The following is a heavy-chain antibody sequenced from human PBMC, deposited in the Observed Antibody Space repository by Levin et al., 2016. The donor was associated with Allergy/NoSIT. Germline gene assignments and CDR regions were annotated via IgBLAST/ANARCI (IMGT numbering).Heavy chain of an antibody. D-gene: IGHD1-1*01. V-gene: IGHV4-59*01. CDR3: ARYERTHERGLDK. Sequence: SETLSLTCNVSGDSITGSYWSWIRQPPGKGLEWVGYISYRGSTNYNPSLKSRLTFSIDTSKNQFSLKLRSVTAADTAVYYCARYERTHERGLDKWGQGTLVTVSS. CDR2: ISYRGST. CDR1: GDSITGSY. J-gene: IGHJ4*02.